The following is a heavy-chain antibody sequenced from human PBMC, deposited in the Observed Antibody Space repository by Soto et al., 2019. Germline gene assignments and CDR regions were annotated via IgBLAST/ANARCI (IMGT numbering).Heavy chain of an antibody. CDR2: VNHGGNR. CDR3: AGASFLRPGDLFHGLDV. D-gene: IGHD3-10*01. J-gene: IGHJ6*02. Sequence: QVQLQQWGAGLLKPSETLSLTCAVHGGSFSGYYWDWIRQPPGKGLEWIGEVNHGGNRNYNPSLKSRPIIPGGASKNQFSLKLTSVTAEDTARYFGAGASFLRPGDLFHGLDVWGQGTTVTVSS. V-gene: IGHV4-34*01. CDR1: GGSFSGYY.